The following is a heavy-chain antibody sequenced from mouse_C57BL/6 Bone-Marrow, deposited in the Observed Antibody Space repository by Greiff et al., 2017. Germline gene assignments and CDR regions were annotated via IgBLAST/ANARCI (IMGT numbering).Heavy chain of an antibody. J-gene: IGHJ4*01. CDR3: AKWGIFDGYYDYYAMDY. CDR1: GFSLTSYG. V-gene: IGHV2-5*01. D-gene: IGHD2-3*01. CDR2: IWRGGST. Sequence: VQLQQSGPGLVQPSQSLSITCTVSGFSLTSYGVHWVRQSPGKGLEWLGVIWRGGSTDYNAAFMSRLSITKDNSKSQVFFKMNSLQADDTAIYYCAKWGIFDGYYDYYAMDYCGLGTSVTVSS.